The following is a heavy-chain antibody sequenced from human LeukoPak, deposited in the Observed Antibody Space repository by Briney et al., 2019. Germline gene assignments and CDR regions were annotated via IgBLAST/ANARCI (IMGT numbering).Heavy chain of an antibody. CDR2: IWYDGSNK. Sequence: GRSLRLSCAASGFTFSSYGMHWVRQAPGKGLEWVAVIWYDGSNKYYADSVKGRFTISRDNSKNTLYLQMNSLRAEDTAVYYCARGPVYGDYAYYYYSIDVWGQGTTVTVSS. D-gene: IGHD4-17*01. J-gene: IGHJ6*02. V-gene: IGHV3-33*01. CDR3: ARGPVYGDYAYYYYSIDV. CDR1: GFTFSSYG.